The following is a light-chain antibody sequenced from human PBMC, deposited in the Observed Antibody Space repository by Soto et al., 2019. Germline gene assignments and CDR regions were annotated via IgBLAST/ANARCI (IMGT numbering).Light chain of an antibody. CDR2: EGS. J-gene: IGLJ1*01. CDR1: SSDVGGYNL. CDR3: CSYAGTRALYV. Sequence: QSVLTQPASVSGSPGQSTTISCTGTSSDVGGYNLVSWYQQTPDKAPKVIIYEGSKRPSGVSNRFSASKSGITASLTISGLQAEDEADYYCCSYAGTRALYVFGTGTKSPS. V-gene: IGLV2-23*01.